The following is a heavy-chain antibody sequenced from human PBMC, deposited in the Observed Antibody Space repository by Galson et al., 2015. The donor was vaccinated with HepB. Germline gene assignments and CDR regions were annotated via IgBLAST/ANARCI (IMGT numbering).Heavy chain of an antibody. V-gene: IGHV3-7*03. D-gene: IGHD5-18*01. CDR1: GFTYNNYW. CDR2: IKQDGSEK. CDR3: ARGWDTDVTSNFDY. Sequence: SLRLSCAVSGFTYNNYWMSWVRQAPGRGLEWVANIKQDGSEKYYVDSVEGRFTVSRDNAKKTLYLDINALSVEDTAVYYCARGWDTDVTSNFDYWGQGALVTVSS. J-gene: IGHJ4*02.